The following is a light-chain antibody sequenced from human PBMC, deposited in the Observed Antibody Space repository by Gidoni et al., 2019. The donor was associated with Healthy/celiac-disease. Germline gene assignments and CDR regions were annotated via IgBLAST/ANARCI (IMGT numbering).Light chain of an antibody. CDR1: QSVSSN. J-gene: IGKJ4*01. CDR3: QQYNNWLT. CDR2: GAS. Sequence: EIVMTQSPATLSVSPGERATLSCRASQSVSSNLAWYQQKPGKAPRLLIYGASTRATGIPARCSGSGSGTEFTLTISSLQSEDFAVYYCQQYNNWLTFGGGTKVEIK. V-gene: IGKV3-15*01.